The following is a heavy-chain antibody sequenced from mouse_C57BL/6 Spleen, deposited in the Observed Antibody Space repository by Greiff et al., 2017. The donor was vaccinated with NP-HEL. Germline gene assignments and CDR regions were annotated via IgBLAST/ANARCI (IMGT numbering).Heavy chain of an antibody. CDR3: TGYYGSSYGYFDV. CDR1: GFNITDYY. J-gene: IGHJ1*03. V-gene: IGHV14-1*01. CDR2: IDPEDGDT. D-gene: IGHD1-1*01. Sequence: VQLQQSGAELVRPGASVKLSCTASGFNITDYYMHWVKQRPEQGLEWIGRIDPEDGDTEYAPKFQGKATMTADTSSNTAYLQLSSLTSEDTAVYYCTGYYGSSYGYFDVWGTGTTVTVSS.